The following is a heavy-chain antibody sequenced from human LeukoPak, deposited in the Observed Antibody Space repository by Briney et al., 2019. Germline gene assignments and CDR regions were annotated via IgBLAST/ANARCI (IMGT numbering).Heavy chain of an antibody. V-gene: IGHV3-23*01. J-gene: IGHJ6*03. D-gene: IGHD3-10*01. CDR1: GFTFDDYA. Sequence: GRSLRLSCAASGFTFDDYAMHWVRQAPGKGLEWVSVISGSGGSTYYADSVKGRFTISRDNSKNTLYLQMNSLRAEDTAVYYCAKAGDGPDSYYCYYMDVWGKGTTVTVSS. CDR3: AKAGDGPDSYYCYYMDV. CDR2: ISGSGGST.